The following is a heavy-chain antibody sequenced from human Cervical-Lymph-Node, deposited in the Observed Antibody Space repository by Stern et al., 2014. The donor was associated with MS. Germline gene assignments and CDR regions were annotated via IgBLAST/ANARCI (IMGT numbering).Heavy chain of an antibody. D-gene: IGHD6-13*01. J-gene: IGHJ4*02. Sequence: VQLVQSGAGVRKPGDSLRISCTGSGYGFSDYWIGWVRQMTGQGLEWIGVIYPGDSDTTYSPSFEGQVPMSADKSVATAYLQWSSLKASDTAIYFCARQIEGIPGLWGQGTLVTVSS. CDR1: GYGFSDYW. CDR2: IYPGDSDT. CDR3: ARQIEGIPGL. V-gene: IGHV5-51*01.